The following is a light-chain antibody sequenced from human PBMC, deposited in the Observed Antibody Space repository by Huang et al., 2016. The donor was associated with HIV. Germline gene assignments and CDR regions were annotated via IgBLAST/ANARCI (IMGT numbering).Light chain of an antibody. Sequence: EIVLTQSPATLSLSPGERATLSCRASQNVHSFLVWYQHKPGQPPRLLMYDASNRATGIPARFRGSGSGTDFTLTITNLQSEDSAVYYCHQRSAGPLTFGGGTKVEI. CDR1: QNVHSF. V-gene: IGKV3-11*01. J-gene: IGKJ4*01. CDR3: HQRSAGPLT. CDR2: DAS.